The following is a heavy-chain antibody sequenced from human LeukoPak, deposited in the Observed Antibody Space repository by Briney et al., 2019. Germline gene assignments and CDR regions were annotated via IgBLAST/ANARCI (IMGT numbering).Heavy chain of an antibody. V-gene: IGHV1-2*02. CDR1: GYTFTSYY. D-gene: IGHD3-10*01. J-gene: IGHJ6*02. CDR2: INPNRGGT. CDR3: ASSGGSGSYYNYYGMDV. Sequence: SVTVSCTASGYTFTSYYMHWVPQAPGPGPEWIGWINPNRGGTNYAQKFQGRVTMSRDMSISTAYMELSRLRSDDTAVYYCASSGGSGSYYNYYGMDVWGQGTTVTVSS.